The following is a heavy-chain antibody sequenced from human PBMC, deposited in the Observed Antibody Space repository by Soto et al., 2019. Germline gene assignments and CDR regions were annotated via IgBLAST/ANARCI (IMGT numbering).Heavy chain of an antibody. CDR3: ARTSYDILTGYYSNWFDP. CDR2: ISSSSSYI. J-gene: IGHJ5*02. Sequence: GGFLRLSCAASGFTFSSYSMNWVRQAPGKGLEWVSSISSSSSYIYYADSVKGRFTISRDNAKNSLYLQMNSLRAEDTAVYYCARTSYDILTGYYSNWFDPWGQGTLVTVSS. CDR1: GFTFSSYS. D-gene: IGHD3-9*01. V-gene: IGHV3-21*01.